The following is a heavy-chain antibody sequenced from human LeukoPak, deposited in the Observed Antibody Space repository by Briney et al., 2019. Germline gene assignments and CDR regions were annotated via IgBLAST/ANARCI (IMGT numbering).Heavy chain of an antibody. CDR3: AFISAVGRGLY. CDR1: GFTFSRFW. J-gene: IGHJ4*02. CDR2: IRDSGGIT. V-gene: IGHV3-23*01. Sequence: GGSLRLSCAASGFTFSRFWMCWVRQAPGKGLEWVSSIRDSGGITYYADSVKGRFTISRDNSKNILYLEMNSLRAEDTAEYYCAFISAVGRGLYWGQGTLVTVSS. D-gene: IGHD6-13*01.